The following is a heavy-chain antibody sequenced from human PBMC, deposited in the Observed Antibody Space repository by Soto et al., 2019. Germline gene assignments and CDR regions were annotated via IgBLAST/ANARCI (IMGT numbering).Heavy chain of an antibody. CDR1: GFTFSSYP. CDR3: AKDRLGGSDSLNWFAP. CDR2: ISGSGGST. D-gene: IGHD3-10*01. Sequence: PGGSLRLSCAASGFTFSSYPMSWVRQAPGKGLEWVSAISGSGGSTYYADSVKGRFTISRDNSKNTLYLQMNSLRAEDTAVYYCAKDRLGGSDSLNWFAPSGQRSLVIVSS. J-gene: IGHJ5*02. V-gene: IGHV3-23*01.